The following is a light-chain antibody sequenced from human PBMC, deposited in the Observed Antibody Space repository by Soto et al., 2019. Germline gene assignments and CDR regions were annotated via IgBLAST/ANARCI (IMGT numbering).Light chain of an antibody. CDR2: VAT. Sequence: DVQLTQSPSSLSASLGDRVTISCRASQSIGTYLNLFLQKPGKAPKLLIYVATSLQNGVPSRFSGTGSGTDFALTISSLQPEDVGVYYCHQSDSTPQTFGQGTRV. J-gene: IGKJ1*01. CDR3: HQSDSTPQT. V-gene: IGKV1-39*01. CDR1: QSIGTY.